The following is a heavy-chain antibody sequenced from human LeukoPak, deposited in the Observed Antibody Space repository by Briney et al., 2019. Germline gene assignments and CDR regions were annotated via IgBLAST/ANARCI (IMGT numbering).Heavy chain of an antibody. CDR3: ARDRTPLYYYGSGSYLYNWFDP. Sequence: GASVKVSCKASGYTFTGYYMHWVRQAPGQGLEWKGWINPNSGGTNDAQKFQGRVTMTRDTSISTAYMELSRLRSDDTAVYYCARDRTPLYYYGSGSYLYNWFDPWGQGTLVTVSS. D-gene: IGHD3-10*01. CDR1: GYTFTGYY. CDR2: INPNSGGT. V-gene: IGHV1-2*02. J-gene: IGHJ5*02.